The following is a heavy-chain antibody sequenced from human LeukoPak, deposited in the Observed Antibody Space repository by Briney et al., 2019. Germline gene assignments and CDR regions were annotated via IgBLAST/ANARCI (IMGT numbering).Heavy chain of an antibody. Sequence: SETLSLTCAVYGGSFRAYYWSWIRQPPGKGLEWIGEINHSGSTNYNPSLKSRVTISVDTSKNQFSLRLSSVTAADTAVYYCARGGFSRGGDCYVEYGGEGTLVTVSS. V-gene: IGHV4-34*01. CDR1: GGSFRAYY. J-gene: IGHJ4*02. D-gene: IGHD2-21*02. CDR3: ARGGFSRGGDCYVEY. CDR2: INHSGST.